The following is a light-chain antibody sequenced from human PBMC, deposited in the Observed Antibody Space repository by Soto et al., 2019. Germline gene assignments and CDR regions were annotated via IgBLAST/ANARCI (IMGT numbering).Light chain of an antibody. J-gene: IGKJ5*01. V-gene: IGKV1-9*01. CDR1: QGIDSY. CDR2: AAS. CDR3: QQLKSYPIT. Sequence: IQLTQSPSSLSASVGDRVTITCRASQGIDSYLAWYQQKPGKAPNLLIYAASTLQSGVPSRFSVSGSGADFTLTISSLQPEDFATYYCQQLKSYPITFGQGTRLEIK.